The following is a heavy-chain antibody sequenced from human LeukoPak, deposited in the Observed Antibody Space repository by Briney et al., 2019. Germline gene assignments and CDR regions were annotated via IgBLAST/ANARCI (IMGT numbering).Heavy chain of an antibody. V-gene: IGHV4-59*01. Sequence: SETLSLTCTVSGGSISSYYWSWLRQPPGKGLEWIGYIYYSGSTNYNPSLKSRVTISVDTSKNQFSLKLSSVTAADTAVYYCAREFLSGDSSGYFDYWGQGTLVTVSS. CDR3: AREFLSGDSSGYFDY. J-gene: IGHJ4*02. D-gene: IGHD3-22*01. CDR2: IYYSGST. CDR1: GGSISSYY.